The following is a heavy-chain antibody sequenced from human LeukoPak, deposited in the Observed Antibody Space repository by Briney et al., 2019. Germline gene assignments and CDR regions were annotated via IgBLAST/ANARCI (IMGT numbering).Heavy chain of an antibody. J-gene: IGHJ4*02. V-gene: IGHV4-31*03. D-gene: IGHD3-22*01. CDR2: IYYSGST. CDR1: GGSISSGGYY. CDR3: ARDRGYYYDSSGSIDY. Sequence: SETLSLTCTVSGGSISSGGYYWSWIRQHPGKGLEWIGYIYYSGSTYYNPSLKSRVTLSVDTSKNQFSLKLSSVTAADTAVYYCARDRGYYYDSSGSIDYWGQGTLVTVSS.